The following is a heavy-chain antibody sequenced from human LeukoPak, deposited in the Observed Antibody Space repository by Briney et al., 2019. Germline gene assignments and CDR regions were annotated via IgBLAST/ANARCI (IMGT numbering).Heavy chain of an antibody. J-gene: IGHJ5*02. Sequence: KPSETLSLTCTVSGGSISSYYWSWIRQPPGKGLEWIGYIYYSGSTNYNPPLKSRVTISVDTSKNQFSLKLSSVTAADTAVYYCARGEDWFDPWGQGTLVTASS. V-gene: IGHV4-59*01. CDR2: IYYSGST. CDR3: ARGEDWFDP. CDR1: GGSISSYY.